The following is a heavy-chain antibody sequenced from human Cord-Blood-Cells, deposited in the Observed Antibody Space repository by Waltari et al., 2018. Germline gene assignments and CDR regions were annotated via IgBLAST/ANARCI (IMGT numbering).Heavy chain of an antibody. D-gene: IGHD7-27*01. Sequence: QLQLQESGPGLVKPSETLSLTCTVSGGSISSSSYYWGWIRQPPGKGLEWIGSIYYSGNTYYNPSLKSRVTISVDTSKNQFSRKLSSVTAADTAVYYCARQRELGFDYWGQGTLVTVSS. J-gene: IGHJ4*02. CDR3: ARQRELGFDY. CDR2: IYYSGNT. V-gene: IGHV4-39*01. CDR1: GGSISSSSYY.